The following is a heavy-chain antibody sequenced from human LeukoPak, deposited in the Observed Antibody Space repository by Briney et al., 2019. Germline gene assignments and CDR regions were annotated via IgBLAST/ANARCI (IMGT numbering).Heavy chain of an antibody. J-gene: IGHJ4*02. V-gene: IGHV3-7*01. CDR1: GFTFSTYW. CDR3: ARDKNAYHSFDS. D-gene: IGHD2-2*01. CDR2: IQEDGRQK. Sequence: GGSLRLSCAASGFTFSTYWMTWVRQAPGKGLEWVASIQEDGRQKNYVDSVQGRFTISRENFKSTLFLQMNSLRAEDTAVYYCARDKNAYHSFDSWGQGTLVIVSS.